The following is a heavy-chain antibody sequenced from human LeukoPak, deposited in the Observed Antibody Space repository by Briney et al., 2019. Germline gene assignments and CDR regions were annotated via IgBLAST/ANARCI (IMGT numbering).Heavy chain of an antibody. CDR1: GDSVSSNSAA. CDR3: ASASVAGGYYFDY. J-gene: IGHJ4*02. Sequence: SQTLSLTCAISGDSVSSNSAAWHWIRQSPSRGLEWLGRTYYRSKRYNDYAVSVKSRITINPDTSKNQFSLQLNSVTPEDTAVYYCASASVAGGYYFDYWGQGTLVTVSS. D-gene: IGHD6-19*01. CDR2: TYYRSKRYN. V-gene: IGHV6-1*01.